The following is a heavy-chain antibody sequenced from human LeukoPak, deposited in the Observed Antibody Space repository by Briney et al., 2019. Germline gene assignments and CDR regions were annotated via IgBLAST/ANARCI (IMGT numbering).Heavy chain of an antibody. Sequence: GGSLRLSCAASGFTFSSYSMNWVRQAPGKGLEWVSSISSSSSYMYYADSVKGRFTISRDNAKNSLYLQMNSLRAEDTAVYYCARDNEYSSNWGQGTLVTVSS. D-gene: IGHD5-18*01. V-gene: IGHV3-21*01. CDR1: GFTFSSYS. CDR2: ISSSSSYM. CDR3: ARDNEYSSN. J-gene: IGHJ4*02.